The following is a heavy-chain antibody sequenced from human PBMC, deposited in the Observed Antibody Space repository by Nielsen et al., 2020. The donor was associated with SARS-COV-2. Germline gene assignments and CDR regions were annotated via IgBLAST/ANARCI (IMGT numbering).Heavy chain of an antibody. CDR1: GFTFSSYP. CDR3: ARVETDYGDYEYFDY. D-gene: IGHD4-17*01. CDR2: ISYDGSNK. Sequence: GGSLRLSCAASGFTFSSYPISWVRQAPGKGLEWVSLISYDGSNKYYADSVRGRFTISRDNSKNTLYLQMNSLGGEDTALYFCARVETDYGDYEYFDYWGQGTLVTVSS. J-gene: IGHJ4*02. V-gene: IGHV3-30-3*01.